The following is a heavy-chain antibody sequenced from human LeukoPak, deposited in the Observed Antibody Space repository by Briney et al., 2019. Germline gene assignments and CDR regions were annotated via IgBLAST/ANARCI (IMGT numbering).Heavy chain of an antibody. J-gene: IGHJ4*02. Sequence: GGSLRLSCAASGFTFSTYGMHWVRQAPGKGLEYVSAISSHGGTTYYANSVKGRFTISRDNSKNTLYLQMGSLRAEGMAVYYCARDGSTTVVTYDYWGQGTLVTVSS. V-gene: IGHV3-64*01. CDR2: ISSHGGTT. CDR3: ARDGSTTVVTYDY. CDR1: GFTFSTYG. D-gene: IGHD4-23*01.